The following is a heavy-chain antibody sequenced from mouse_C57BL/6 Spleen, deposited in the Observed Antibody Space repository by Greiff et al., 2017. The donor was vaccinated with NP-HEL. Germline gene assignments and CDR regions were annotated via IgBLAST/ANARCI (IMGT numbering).Heavy chain of an antibody. CDR3: ARDGHGYFDY. J-gene: IGHJ2*01. CDR2: ISDGGSYT. CDR1: GFTFSSYA. D-gene: IGHD6-1*01. Sequence: EVQRVESGGGLVKPGGSLKLSCAASGFTFSSYAMSWVRQTPDKRLEWVATISDGGSYTYYPDNVKGRFTISRDNAKNNLYLQMSHLKSEDTAMYYCARDGHGYFDYWGQGTTLTVSS. V-gene: IGHV5-4*01.